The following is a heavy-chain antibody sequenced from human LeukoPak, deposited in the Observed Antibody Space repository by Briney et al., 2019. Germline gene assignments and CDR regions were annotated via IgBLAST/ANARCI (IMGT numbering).Heavy chain of an antibody. CDR3: ARGPCSTSCYLGTAFDI. CDR1: GGSISSGGYY. V-gene: IGHV4-31*03. Sequence: SETLSLTCTVSGGSISSGGYYWSWIRQHPGKGLEWIGYIYYSGSTYYNPSLKSRVTISVDTSKNQFSLKLSSVTAADTAVYYCARGPCSTSCYLGTAFDIWGQGTMVTVSS. J-gene: IGHJ3*02. D-gene: IGHD2-2*01. CDR2: IYYSGST.